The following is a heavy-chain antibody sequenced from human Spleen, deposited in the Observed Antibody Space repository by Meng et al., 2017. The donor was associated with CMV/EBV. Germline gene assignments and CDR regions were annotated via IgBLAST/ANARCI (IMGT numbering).Heavy chain of an antibody. J-gene: IGHJ4*02. D-gene: IGHD1-26*01. CDR2: IKQGGIQK. V-gene: IGHV3-7*01. Sequence: GESLKISCAASGFTFNTYSMNWVRQAPGKGLEWVANIKQGGIQKYYVDSVKGRFTISRDDAKNFLFLQMNSLRVDDTAVYYCARDLYSGSNRGYWGQGTLVTVSS. CDR3: ARDLYSGSNRGY. CDR1: GFTFNTYS.